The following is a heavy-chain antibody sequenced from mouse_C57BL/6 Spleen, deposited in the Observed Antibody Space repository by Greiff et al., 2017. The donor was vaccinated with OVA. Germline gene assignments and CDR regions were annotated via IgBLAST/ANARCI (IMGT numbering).Heavy chain of an antibody. D-gene: IGHD2-2*01. CDR1: GYTFTSYW. CDR3: ARRGDMVTSAMDY. CDR2: IYPGSGST. Sequence: QVQLQQPGAELVKPGASVKMSCKASGYTFTSYWIPWVKQRPGQGLEWIGDIYPGSGSTNYNEKFKSKATLTVDTSSSTAYMQLSSLTSEDSAVYDGARRGDMVTSAMDYWGQGTSVTVSA. V-gene: IGHV1-55*01. J-gene: IGHJ4*01.